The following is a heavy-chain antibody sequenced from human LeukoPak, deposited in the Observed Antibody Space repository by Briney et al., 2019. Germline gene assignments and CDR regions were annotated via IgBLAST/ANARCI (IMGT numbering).Heavy chain of an antibody. Sequence: GGSLRLSCAASGFTFSSYSMNWVRQAPGKGLEWVSYISSSRNTIYYADSVKGRFTISRDNAKNSLYLQMNSLRDEDTAVYYCARDSFTNSQKFYFDYWGQGTLVTVPS. V-gene: IGHV3-48*02. CDR3: ARDSFTNSQKFYFDY. J-gene: IGHJ4*02. CDR2: ISSSRNTI. D-gene: IGHD2-8*01. CDR1: GFTFSSYS.